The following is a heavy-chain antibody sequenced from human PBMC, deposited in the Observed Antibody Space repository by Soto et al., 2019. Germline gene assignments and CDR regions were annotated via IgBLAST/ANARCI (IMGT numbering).Heavy chain of an antibody. Sequence: GESLKISCKGSGYSFTSYWIGWVRQMPGKGLEWMGIIYPGDSDTRYSPSFQGQVTISADKSISTAYLQWSSLKASDTAMYYCARAFSSTPEYYYYGMDVWGQGTTDTGSS. D-gene: IGHD6-6*01. CDR1: GYSFTSYW. J-gene: IGHJ6*02. CDR3: ARAFSSTPEYYYYGMDV. V-gene: IGHV5-51*01. CDR2: IYPGDSDT.